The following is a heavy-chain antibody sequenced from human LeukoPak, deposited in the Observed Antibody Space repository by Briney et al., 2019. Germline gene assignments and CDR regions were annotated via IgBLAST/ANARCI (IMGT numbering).Heavy chain of an antibody. CDR2: IYHGGST. CDR1: GGSISSSNW. D-gene: IGHD3-10*01. Sequence: PSETLSLTCAVSGGSISSSNWWSWVRQPPGKGLEWIGEIYHGGSTNYNPSLKSRVTISVDKSKNQFSLKLSSVAAADTAVYYCARADYGSGSYYTGYWGQGTLVTVSS. J-gene: IGHJ4*02. CDR3: ARADYGSGSYYTGY. V-gene: IGHV4-4*02.